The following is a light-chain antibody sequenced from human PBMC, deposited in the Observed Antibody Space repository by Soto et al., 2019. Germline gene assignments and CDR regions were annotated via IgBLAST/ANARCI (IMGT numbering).Light chain of an antibody. J-gene: IGKJ5*01. V-gene: IGKV1-39*01. CDR3: QQANSFPIT. Sequence: IQMTQSPSSLSASVGDRVTITCRASQSISSYLHWYQQKPGKAPKLLIYAASNLQSGVPSRFSASGSGTDFTLTLNSLQPEDFATYYCQQANSFPITFGQGTRREIK. CDR2: AAS. CDR1: QSISSY.